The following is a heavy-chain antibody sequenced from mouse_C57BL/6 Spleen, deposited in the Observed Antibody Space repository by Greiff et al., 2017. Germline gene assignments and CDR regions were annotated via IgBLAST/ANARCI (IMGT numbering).Heavy chain of an antibody. Sequence: VKLQQPGAELVKPGASVKLSCKASGYTFTSYWMQWVKQRPGQGLEWIGEIDPSDSYPNYNQKFKGKATLTVDTSSSTAYMQLSSLTSEDSAVYYCARVITTVVATPFWDYWGQGTTLTVSS. J-gene: IGHJ2*01. CDR3: ARVITTVVATPFWDY. V-gene: IGHV1-50*01. CDR1: GYTFTSYW. D-gene: IGHD1-1*01. CDR2: IDPSDSYP.